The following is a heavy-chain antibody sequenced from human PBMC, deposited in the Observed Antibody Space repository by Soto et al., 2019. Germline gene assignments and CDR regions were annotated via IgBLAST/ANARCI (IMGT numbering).Heavy chain of an antibody. V-gene: IGHV1-58*01. CDR3: AAPDHGDYWCCDL. CDR1: GFPFSRSA. CDR2: IVVGSGNT. D-gene: IGHD4-17*01. Sequence: QMQMVPSGPEVKKPGTSVKVSCKASGFPFSRSAVQWVRQASGQRLEWIGGIVVGSGNTKYAQKWQERVAITRDMSTSTAYMELSSLRSEDAAVYYCAAPDHGDYWCCDLWGRGTVVIVSS. J-gene: IGHJ2*01.